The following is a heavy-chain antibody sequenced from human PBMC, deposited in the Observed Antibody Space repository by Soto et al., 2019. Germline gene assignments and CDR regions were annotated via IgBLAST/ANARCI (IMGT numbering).Heavy chain of an antibody. V-gene: IGHV3-30*18. CDR2: ITSDGSNK. CDR1: GFNFNEYT. Sequence: GGSLRLSCAASGFNFNEYTMHWVRQAPGRGLEWVAVITSDGSNKYYADSVKGRFTISRDNSKNTLYLQMNSLRAEDTAVYYCAKDKNGSGSYPLDPWGQGTLVTVSS. J-gene: IGHJ5*02. D-gene: IGHD3-10*01. CDR3: AKDKNGSGSYPLDP.